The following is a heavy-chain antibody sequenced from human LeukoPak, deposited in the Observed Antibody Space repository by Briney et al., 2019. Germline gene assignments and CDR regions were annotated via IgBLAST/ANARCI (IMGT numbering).Heavy chain of an antibody. CDR1: GYTFSNYG. V-gene: IGHV1-18*01. D-gene: IGHD3-10*01. CDR3: ARMSVVRGVTSFDY. CDR2: INTYNGKT. J-gene: IGHJ4*02. Sequence: ASVKVSCKASGYTFSNYGVSWVRQAPGQGLEWMEWINTYNGKTKFAQELQGRVTMTTDTSTSTAYMELRSLTSDDTALYYCARMSVVRGVTSFDYWGQGTLVTVSS.